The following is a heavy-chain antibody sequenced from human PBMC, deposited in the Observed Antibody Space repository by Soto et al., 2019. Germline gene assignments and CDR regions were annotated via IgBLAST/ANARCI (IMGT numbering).Heavy chain of an antibody. D-gene: IGHD2-2*01. CDR2: ISSNGGST. CDR1: FTFGDFA. V-gene: IGHV3-64*02. Sequence: FTFGDFARYWISQDKGKGLECVSSISSNGGSTYYADSVKGRFTISRDNSKNTLYLQMGSLRADDMAVYYCATGGNYAILAYLRQGTLVLGFS. J-gene: IGHJ4*02. CDR3: ATGGNYAILAY.